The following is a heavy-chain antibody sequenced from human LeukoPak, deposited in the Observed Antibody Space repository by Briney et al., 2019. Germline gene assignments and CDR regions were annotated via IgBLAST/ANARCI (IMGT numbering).Heavy chain of an antibody. J-gene: IGHJ5*02. CDR2: IWYDGSNK. Sequence: GGSLRLSCAASGFTFSSYGMHWVRQAPGKGLEWVAVIWYDGSNKYYADSVKGRFTISRDNSKNTLYLQMNSLRAEDTAVYYCAREYRQYYDILTGYPKQSNWFDPWGQGTLVTVSS. V-gene: IGHV3-33*08. D-gene: IGHD3-9*01. CDR3: AREYRQYYDILTGYPKQSNWFDP. CDR1: GFTFSSYG.